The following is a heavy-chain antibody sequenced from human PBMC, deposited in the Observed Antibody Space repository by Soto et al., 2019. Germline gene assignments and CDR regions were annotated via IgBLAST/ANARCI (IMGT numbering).Heavy chain of an antibody. V-gene: IGHV3-48*03. CDR2: ISSSGSTI. CDR3: ASTWSGYYYFDS. Sequence: EVQLVESGGGLVQPGGSLRLSCAASGFTFSSYEMNWVRQAPGKGLEWVSCISSSGSTIYYADSVKGRFTISRDNSKNTLYLQMNSLRAEDTAVYYCASTWSGYYYFDSWGQGTLVTVSS. J-gene: IGHJ4*02. D-gene: IGHD3-3*01. CDR1: GFTFSSYE.